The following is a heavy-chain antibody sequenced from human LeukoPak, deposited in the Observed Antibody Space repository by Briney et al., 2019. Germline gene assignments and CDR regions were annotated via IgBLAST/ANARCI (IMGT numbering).Heavy chain of an antibody. Sequence: GRSLRLSCAASGFAFNNFAMHWVRQAPGKGLEWVAVVSYEGTIKYYTDAAKGRFTISRDNSGNVISLQMNNLTTEGTATYYCAREKFDSWGQGALVTVSS. CDR3: AREKFDS. J-gene: IGHJ5*01. CDR1: GFAFNNFA. V-gene: IGHV3-30*14. CDR2: VSYEGTIK.